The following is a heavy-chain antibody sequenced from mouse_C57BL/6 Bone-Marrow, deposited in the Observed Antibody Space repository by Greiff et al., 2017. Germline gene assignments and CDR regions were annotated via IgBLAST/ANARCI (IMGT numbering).Heavy chain of an antibody. CDR2: INPNNGGT. CDR1: GYTFTDYN. CDR3: ARGYYYGSSYGY. Sequence: DVHLVESGPELVKPGASVKMSCKASGYTFTDYNMHWVKQSHGKSLEWIGYINPNNGGTSYNQKFKGKATLTVNKSSSTAYMELRSLTSEDSAVYYCARGYYYGSSYGYWGQGTTLTVSS. D-gene: IGHD1-1*01. J-gene: IGHJ2*01. V-gene: IGHV1-22*01.